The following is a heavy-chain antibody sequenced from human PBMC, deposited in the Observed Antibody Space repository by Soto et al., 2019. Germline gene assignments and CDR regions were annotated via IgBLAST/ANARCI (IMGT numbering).Heavy chain of an antibody. CDR2: ISAYNGNT. Sequence: QVQLVQSGAEVKKPGASVKVSCKASGYTFTSYGISWVRQAPGQGLEWMGWISAYNGNTNYAQKLQGRVTMTTDTSTRTACMELRSLRSDDTSVYYCARIYCSGGSCYLGFGWYYYYMDVWGKGTTVTVSS. CDR1: GYTFTSYG. CDR3: ARIYCSGGSCYLGFGWYYYYMDV. J-gene: IGHJ6*03. D-gene: IGHD2-15*01. V-gene: IGHV1-18*01.